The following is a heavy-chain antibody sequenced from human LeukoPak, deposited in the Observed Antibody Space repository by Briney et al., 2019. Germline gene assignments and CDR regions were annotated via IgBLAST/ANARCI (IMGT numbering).Heavy chain of an antibody. CDR1: GGSISSGSYY. V-gene: IGHV4-61*02. Sequence: PSQTLSLTCTVYGGSISSGSYYWSWIRQPAGKGLEWIGRIYTSGSTNYNPSLKSRVTISVDTSKNQFSLKLSSVTAADTAVYYCARDLRGYSGYDYPPYYYYYMDVWGKGTTVTVSS. D-gene: IGHD5-12*01. J-gene: IGHJ6*03. CDR3: ARDLRGYSGYDYPPYYYYYMDV. CDR2: IYTSGST.